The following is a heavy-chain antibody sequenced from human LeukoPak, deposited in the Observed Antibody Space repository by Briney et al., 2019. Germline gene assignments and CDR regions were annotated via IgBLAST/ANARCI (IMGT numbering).Heavy chain of an antibody. CDR2: IRSPSTNI. J-gene: IGHJ4*02. CDR3: ARESYWGSSGKGFDC. CDR1: GLMFTSYS. Sequence: GGSQTLSCAASGLMFTSYSMNWARQARGKGLEWVAYIRSPSTNIYYVDSVKGRFTISRDNAKNSLYLQMNSLRDEDTAVYYCARESYWGSSGKGFDCWGQGTLVTVSS. D-gene: IGHD7-27*01. V-gene: IGHV3-48*02.